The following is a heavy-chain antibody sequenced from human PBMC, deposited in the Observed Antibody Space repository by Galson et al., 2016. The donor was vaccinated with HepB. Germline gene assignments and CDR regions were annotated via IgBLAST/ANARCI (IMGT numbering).Heavy chain of an antibody. D-gene: IGHD1-1*01. Sequence: SETLSLTCAVSGGSISSRYWWSWVRQPPGKGLEWTGEIYHSGSTNYNPSLKSRVTISVDKSKNQFSLKLSSVTAADTAVYYCAARSWNPQLPLFDYWGQGILVTVSS. CDR3: AARSWNPQLPLFDY. V-gene: IGHV4-4*02. J-gene: IGHJ4*02. CDR2: IYHSGST. CDR1: GGSISSRYW.